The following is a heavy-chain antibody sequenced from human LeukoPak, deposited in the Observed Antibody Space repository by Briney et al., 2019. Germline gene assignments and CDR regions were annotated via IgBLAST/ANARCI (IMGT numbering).Heavy chain of an antibody. CDR3: ARTYDYGGNSAAFDI. J-gene: IGHJ3*02. CDR1: GYSFTSYW. CDR2: IYPGGSDT. D-gene: IGHD4-23*01. V-gene: IGHV5-51*01. Sequence: GESLKISRKGSGYSFTSYWIGWVRQMPGKGLEWMGIIYPGGSDTRYSPSFQGQVTISADKSISTAYLQWSSLKASDTAMYYCARTYDYGGNSAAFDIWGQGTMVTVSS.